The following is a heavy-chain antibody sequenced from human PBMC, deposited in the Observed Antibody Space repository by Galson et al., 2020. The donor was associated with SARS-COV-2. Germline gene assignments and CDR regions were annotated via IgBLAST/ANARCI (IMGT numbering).Heavy chain of an antibody. CDR2: IYYSGST. V-gene: IGHV4-39*01. Sequence: SQTLSLTCTVSGGSISSSSYYWGWIRQPPGKGLEWIGSIYYSGSTYYNPSLKSRVTISVDTSKNQFSLKLNSVTAADTAVYYCVGGSYYYFDYWGQGILVTVSS. D-gene: IGHD1-26*01. CDR3: VGGSYYYFDY. J-gene: IGHJ4*02. CDR1: GGSISSSSYY.